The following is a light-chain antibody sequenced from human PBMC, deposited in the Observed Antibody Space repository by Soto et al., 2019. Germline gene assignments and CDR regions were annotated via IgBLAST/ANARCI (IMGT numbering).Light chain of an antibody. CDR2: EGS. V-gene: IGLV2-23*01. CDR1: SSDLGSYNL. CDR3: CSYAGSSPHVV. J-gene: IGLJ2*01. Sequence: QSALTQPASVSGSPGQSITISCTGTSSDLGSYNLVSWYQQHPGKAPKLMIYEGSKRPSGVSNRFSGSKSGNTASLTISGLQAEDEADYYCCSYAGSSPHVVFGGGTKLTVL.